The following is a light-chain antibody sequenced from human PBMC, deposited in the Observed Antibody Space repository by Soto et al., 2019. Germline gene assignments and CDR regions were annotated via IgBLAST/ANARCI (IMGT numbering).Light chain of an antibody. CDR1: TSNIESHS. V-gene: IGLV1-44*01. Sequence: QSVLTQPPSASGTPGQSIIISCSGSTSNIESHSVNWFQQVPGTAPKLLIITNNQRPSGVPDRFSGSKSGASASLAISGLQSEDEATYYCATWDDSRKGVFGTGTKVTVL. CDR2: TNN. CDR3: ATWDDSRKGV. J-gene: IGLJ1*01.